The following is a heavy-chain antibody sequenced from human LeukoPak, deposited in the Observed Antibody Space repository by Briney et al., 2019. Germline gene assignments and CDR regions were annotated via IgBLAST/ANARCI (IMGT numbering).Heavy chain of an antibody. V-gene: IGHV4-34*01. J-gene: IGHJ4*02. Sequence: SETLSLTCAVYGGSFSGYYWSWIRQPPGKGLEWIGEINHSGSTNYNPSLKSRVTISVDTSKNQFSLKLSSVTAADTAVYYCARSELQWFGGVNSGFDYWGQGTLVTVSS. CDR2: INHSGST. CDR1: GGSFSGYY. D-gene: IGHD3-10*01. CDR3: ARSELQWFGGVNSGFDY.